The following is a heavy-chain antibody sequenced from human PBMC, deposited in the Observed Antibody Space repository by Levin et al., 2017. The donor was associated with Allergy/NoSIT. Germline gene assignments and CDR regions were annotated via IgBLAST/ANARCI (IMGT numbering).Heavy chain of an antibody. CDR1: GGTFSSYA. D-gene: IGHD3-22*01. CDR2: IIPIFGTA. CDR3: ARDPDYYDSSGYNFDY. J-gene: IGHJ4*02. V-gene: IGHV1-69*01. Sequence: KISCKASGGTFSSYAISWVRQAPGQGLEWMGGIIPIFGTANYAQKFQGRVTITADESTSTAYMELSSLRSEDTAVYYCARDPDYYDSSGYNFDYWGQGTLVTVSS.